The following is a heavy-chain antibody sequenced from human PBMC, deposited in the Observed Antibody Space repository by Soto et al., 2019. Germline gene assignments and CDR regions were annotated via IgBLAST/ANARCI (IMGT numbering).Heavy chain of an antibody. J-gene: IGHJ3*02. V-gene: IGHV3-48*01. Sequence: GGSLRLSCAASGFTFSSYSMNWVRQAPGKGLEWVSYISSSSSTIYYADSVKGRFTISRDNAKNSLYLQMNSLRAEDTAVYYCARDYIWGSYRYTYPGAFDIWGQGTMVTVSS. CDR2: ISSSSSTI. CDR3: ARDYIWGSYRYTYPGAFDI. D-gene: IGHD3-16*02. CDR1: GFTFSSYS.